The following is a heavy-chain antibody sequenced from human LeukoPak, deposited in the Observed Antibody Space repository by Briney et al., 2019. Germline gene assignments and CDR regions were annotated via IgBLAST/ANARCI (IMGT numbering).Heavy chain of an antibody. J-gene: IGHJ4*01. CDR1: GFTFSSYW. Sequence: GGSLRLSCAASGFTFSSYWMSWVRQAPGKGLEWVANIKQDGSEKYYVDSVKGRFTISRDNAKNSLYLQMNSLRAEETAVYYCPRVLYDFWSGLHYFDYWGHGTLVTVSS. V-gene: IGHV3-7*01. CDR3: PRVLYDFWSGLHYFDY. D-gene: IGHD3-3*01. CDR2: IKQDGSEK.